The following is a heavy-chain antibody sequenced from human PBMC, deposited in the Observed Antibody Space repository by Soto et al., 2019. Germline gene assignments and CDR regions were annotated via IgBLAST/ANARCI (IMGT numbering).Heavy chain of an antibody. CDR2: IIPIFGTA. V-gene: IGHV1-69*01. Sequence: KVYCKASVCTNSIYPISWVRKTPEQGLEWMGGIIPIFGTANYAQKFQGRVTITADESTSTAYMELSSLRSEDTAVYYCARDLGYYYDSSGYYHFDYWGQGTLVTVSS. CDR1: VCTNSIYP. D-gene: IGHD3-22*01. CDR3: ARDLGYYYDSSGYYHFDY. J-gene: IGHJ4*02.